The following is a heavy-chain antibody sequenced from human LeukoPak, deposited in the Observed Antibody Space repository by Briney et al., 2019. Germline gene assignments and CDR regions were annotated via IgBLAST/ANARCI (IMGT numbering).Heavy chain of an antibody. CDR2: IKQDGSEK. Sequence: GGSLRLSCAASGFTLSSYWMSWVRQAPGKGLEWVANIKQDGSEKYYVDSVKGRFTISRDNAKNSLYLQMNSLRAEDTAVYYCTRDKRLVGATGTFDYWGQGTLVTVSS. CDR3: TRDKRLVGATGTFDY. J-gene: IGHJ4*02. V-gene: IGHV3-7*01. CDR1: GFTLSSYW. D-gene: IGHD1-26*01.